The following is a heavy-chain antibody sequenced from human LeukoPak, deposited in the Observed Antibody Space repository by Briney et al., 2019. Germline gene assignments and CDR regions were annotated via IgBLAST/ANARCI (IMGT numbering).Heavy chain of an antibody. CDR1: GFTFSSYG. D-gene: IGHD5-12*01. Sequence: GGSLRLSCAASGFTFSSYGMHWVRQAPGKGLEWVAVIWYDGSNKYYADSVKGRFTISRDNSKNTLYLQMNSLRAEDTAVYYCAREGGGEWLRYFDYWGQGTLVTASS. CDR2: IWYDGSNK. CDR3: AREGGGEWLRYFDY. V-gene: IGHV3-33*01. J-gene: IGHJ4*02.